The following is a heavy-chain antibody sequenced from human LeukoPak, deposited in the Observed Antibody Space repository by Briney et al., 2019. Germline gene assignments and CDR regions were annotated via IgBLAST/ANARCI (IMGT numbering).Heavy chain of an antibody. CDR2: INPNSGGT. J-gene: IGHJ4*02. CDR1: GYTFTGYY. V-gene: IGHV1-2*02. CDR3: ARDKGFDY. Sequence: ASVKVSCKASGYTFTGYYMHWVRQAPGQGLEWMGWINPNSGGTNYAQKFQGRVTMTRDMSTSTVYMELSSLRSEDTAVYYCARDKGFDYWGQGTLVTVSS.